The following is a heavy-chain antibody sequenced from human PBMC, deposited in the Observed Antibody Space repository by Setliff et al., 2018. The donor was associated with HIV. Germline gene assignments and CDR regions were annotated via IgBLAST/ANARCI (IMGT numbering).Heavy chain of an antibody. CDR2: IFYTGST. J-gene: IGHJ3*02. Sequence: SETLSLTCTVSGGSISSYYWTWLRQFPGKGLEWIGFIFYTGSTTYNPSLNSRVTISVDTSKNQFSLKLSSVTAADTAVYYCARHSPNVGVRGDAFDIWGQGTVVTVSS. V-gene: IGHV4-59*08. CDR1: GGSISSYY. D-gene: IGHD2-8*01. CDR3: ARHSPNVGVRGDAFDI.